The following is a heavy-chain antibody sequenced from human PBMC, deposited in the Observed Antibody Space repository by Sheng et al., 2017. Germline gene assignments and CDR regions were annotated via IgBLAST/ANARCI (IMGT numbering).Heavy chain of an antibody. CDR1: GGSFSGYY. Sequence: QVQLQQWGAGLLKPSETLSLTCAVYGGSFSGYYWSWIRQPPGKGLEWIGEINHSGSTNYNPSLKSRVTISVDTSKNQFSLKLSSVTAADTAVYYCARGENIAAAVYNWFDPWGQGTLVTVSS. CDR3: ARGENIAAAVYNWFDP. D-gene: IGHD6-13*01. V-gene: IGHV4-34*01. J-gene: IGHJ5*02. CDR2: INHSGST.